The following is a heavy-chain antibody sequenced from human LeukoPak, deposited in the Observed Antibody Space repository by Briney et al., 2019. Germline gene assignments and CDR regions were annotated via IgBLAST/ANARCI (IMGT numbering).Heavy chain of an antibody. V-gene: IGHV3-23*01. D-gene: IGHD2-15*01. Sequence: GGSLRLSCAASGFAVSSNYMSWVRQAPGKGLEWVSAISGSGGSTYYADSVKGRFTISRDNSKNTLYLQMNSLRAEDTAVYYCAKDTGPYCSGGSCYVDYWGQGTLVTVSS. CDR3: AKDTGPYCSGGSCYVDY. CDR1: GFAVSSNY. CDR2: ISGSGGST. J-gene: IGHJ4*02.